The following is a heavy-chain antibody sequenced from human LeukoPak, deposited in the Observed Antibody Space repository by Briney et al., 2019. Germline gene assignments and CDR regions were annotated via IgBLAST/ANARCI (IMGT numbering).Heavy chain of an antibody. CDR3: ARDDWHYYGSGSYGPDAFLG. CDR2: IYYSGST. CDR1: GGSISSSSYY. J-gene: IGHJ4*02. Sequence: SETLSLTCTVSGGSISSSSYYWGWIRQPPGKGLEWIGSIYYSGSTYYNPSLKSRVTISVDTSKNQFSLKLSSGTAADTAVYYCARDDWHYYGSGSYGPDAFLGWGQGTLVTVSS. D-gene: IGHD3-10*01. V-gene: IGHV4-39*07.